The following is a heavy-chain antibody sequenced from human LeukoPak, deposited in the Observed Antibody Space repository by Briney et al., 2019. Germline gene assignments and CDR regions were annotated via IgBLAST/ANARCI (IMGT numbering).Heavy chain of an antibody. CDR2: IIPIFGTA. V-gene: IGHV1-69*06. CDR3: ASSGTYNWKHTDY. Sequence: ASVKVSCKASGGTFSSYAISWVRQAPGQGLEWMGGIIPIFGTANYAQKFQGRVTITADKSTSTAYMELSSLRSEDTAVYYCASSGTYNWKHTDYWGQGTLVTVSS. CDR1: GGTFSSYA. D-gene: IGHD1-20*01. J-gene: IGHJ4*02.